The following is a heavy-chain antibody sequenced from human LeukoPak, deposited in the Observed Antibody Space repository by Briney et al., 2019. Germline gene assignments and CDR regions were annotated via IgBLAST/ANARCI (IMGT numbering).Heavy chain of an antibody. J-gene: IGHJ4*02. CDR2: IIPILGIA. V-gene: IGHV1-69*02. CDR3: ARRTGSGSLYY. Sequence: ASVKVSCKASGGTFSSYTISWVRQAPGQGLEWMGRIIPILGIANYAQKFQGRVTTTADKSTSTAYMELSSLRSEDTAVYYCARRTGSGSLYYWGQGTLVTVSS. CDR1: GGTFSSYT. D-gene: IGHD3-10*01.